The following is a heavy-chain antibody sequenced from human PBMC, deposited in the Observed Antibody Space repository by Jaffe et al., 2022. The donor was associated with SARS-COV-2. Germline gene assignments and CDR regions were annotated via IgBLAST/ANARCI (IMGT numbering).Heavy chain of an antibody. CDR3: ARNPPRTQTLDS. J-gene: IGHJ4*02. D-gene: IGHD1-7*01. CDR1: GYSFTTYA. Sequence: QVHLVQSGAEVKKPGASVKISCKASGYSFTTYAIHWVRQAPGQRPEWMGWMYAGNGDTQYSQKFQGRVTMTRDTSATTAYMELSSLRSEDTAVYYCARNPPRTQTLDSWGLGTLVTVSS. V-gene: IGHV1-3*01. CDR2: MYAGNGDT.